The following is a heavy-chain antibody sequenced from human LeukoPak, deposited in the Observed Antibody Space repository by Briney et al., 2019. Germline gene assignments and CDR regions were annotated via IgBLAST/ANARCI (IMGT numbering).Heavy chain of an antibody. CDR2: ISYDGSNK. CDR3: ARETYYYGSGSYYTSTSDY. V-gene: IGHV3-30-3*01. D-gene: IGHD3-10*01. Sequence: GGSLRLSCAASGFTFSSYAMHWVRQAPGKGLEWVTVISYDGSNKYYADSVKGRFTISRDNSKNTLYLQMNCLRAEDTAVYYCARETYYYGSGSYYTSTSDYWGQGTLVTVSS. J-gene: IGHJ4*02. CDR1: GFTFSSYA.